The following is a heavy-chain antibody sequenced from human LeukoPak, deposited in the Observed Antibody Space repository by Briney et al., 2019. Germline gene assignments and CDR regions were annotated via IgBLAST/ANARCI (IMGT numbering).Heavy chain of an antibody. CDR1: GFTVSSNY. D-gene: IGHD3-16*01. V-gene: IGHV3-53*01. J-gene: IGHJ4*02. CDR3: AKERGSYTGSFDY. Sequence: GGSLRLSCAASGFTVSSNYMSWVRQAPGKGLEWVSVIYSGGNTYYADSVKGRFTISRDNSKNTLYLQMNSLRAEDTAIYYCAKERGSYTGSFDYWGQGTLVTVSS. CDR2: IYSGGNT.